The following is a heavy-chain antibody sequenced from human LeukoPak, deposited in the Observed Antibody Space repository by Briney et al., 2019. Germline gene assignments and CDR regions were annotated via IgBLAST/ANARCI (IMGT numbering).Heavy chain of an antibody. CDR1: GFTFSSYS. D-gene: IGHD6-19*01. CDR3: ARGREAVAGPPLLSAFDI. CDR2: ISSSSSYI. Sequence: GGSLRLSCAASGFTFSSYSMNWVRQAPGKGLEWVSSISSSSSYIYYADSVKGRFTISRDNAKSSLYLQMNSLRAEDTAVYYCARGREAVAGPPLLSAFDIWGQGTMVTVSS. V-gene: IGHV3-21*01. J-gene: IGHJ3*02.